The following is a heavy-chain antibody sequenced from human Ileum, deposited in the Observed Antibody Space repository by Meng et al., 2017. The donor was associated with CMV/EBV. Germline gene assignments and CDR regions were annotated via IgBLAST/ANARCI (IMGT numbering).Heavy chain of an antibody. CDR2: INRDGSER. CDR3: SRENSGLDY. J-gene: IGHJ4*02. Sequence: GGSLRLSCAASGFTFSVYSMNWLRQAPGKGLEWVANINRDGSERNYVDSVKGRFTISRDSARNSLYLQLNSLRVEDTAVYYCSRENSGLDYWGQGTLVTVSS. CDR1: GFTFSVYS. D-gene: IGHD4-23*01. V-gene: IGHV3-7*01.